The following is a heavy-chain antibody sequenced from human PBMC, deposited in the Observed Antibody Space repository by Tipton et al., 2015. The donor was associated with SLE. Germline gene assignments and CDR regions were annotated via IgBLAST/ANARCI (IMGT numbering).Heavy chain of an antibody. CDR3: ARHRAYSGYDLFYFDY. Sequence: TLSLTCTVSGGSITSGSFYWIWIRQPAGKGLEWIGRISSIGSPIYNPSLKSRVTISMDTSENQFSLQLTSVTAADTAVYYCARHRAYSGYDLFYFDYWGQGTLVTVSS. CDR2: ISSIGSP. V-gene: IGHV4-61*02. J-gene: IGHJ4*02. CDR1: GGSITSGSFY. D-gene: IGHD5-12*01.